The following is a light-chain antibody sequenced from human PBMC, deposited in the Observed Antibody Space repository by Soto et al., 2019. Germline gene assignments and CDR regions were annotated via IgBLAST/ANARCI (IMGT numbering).Light chain of an antibody. CDR1: QGIRTY. CDR3: QQYGHSLWT. Sequence: IQMTQSPSSLSASVGDRVTITCRASQGIRTYLAWYQQKPGKVPKLLIFSASTLQSGVPPRFSGSGSGTDFTLTISSLQPEDYAVYYCQQYGHSLWTFGQGTKVDIK. V-gene: IGKV1-27*01. CDR2: SAS. J-gene: IGKJ1*01.